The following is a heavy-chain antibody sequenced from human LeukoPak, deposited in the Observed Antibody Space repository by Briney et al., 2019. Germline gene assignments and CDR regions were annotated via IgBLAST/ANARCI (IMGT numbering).Heavy chain of an antibody. CDR2: ISSSSSTI. J-gene: IGHJ4*02. CDR3: ASAIHYDIHY. Sequence: GGSLRLSCEASGFTFSSYSMNWVRQAPGKGLEWVSYISSSSSTIYYADSVKGRFTISRDNAKNSLYLQMNSLRDEDTAVYYCASAIHYDIHYWGQGTLVTVSS. V-gene: IGHV3-48*02. CDR1: GFTFSSYS. D-gene: IGHD3-22*01.